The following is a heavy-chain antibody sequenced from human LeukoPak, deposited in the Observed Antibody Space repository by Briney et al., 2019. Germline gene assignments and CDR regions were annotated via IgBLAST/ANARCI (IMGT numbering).Heavy chain of an antibody. D-gene: IGHD5-18*01. CDR3: AKLPAPEGYDYGSIDY. V-gene: IGHV3-30*18. CDR2: ISYDGSNK. Sequence: HPWGSLRLSCAASGFTFSTYGMHWVRQAPGKGLEWVAVISYDGSNKYYADSVKGRFTISRDNSKDTLFLQMNSLRTEDTAVYYCAKLPAPEGYDYGSIDYWGQGTLVTVSS. J-gene: IGHJ4*02. CDR1: GFTFSTYG.